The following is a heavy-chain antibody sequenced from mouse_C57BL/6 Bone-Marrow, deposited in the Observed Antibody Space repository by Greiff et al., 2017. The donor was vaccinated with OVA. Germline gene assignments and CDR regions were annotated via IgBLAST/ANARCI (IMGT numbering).Heavy chain of an antibody. D-gene: IGHD1-3*01. CDR3: TKVLAAFDV. CDR1: GFTFSSYA. Sequence: DVHLVESGEGLVKPGGSLKLSCAASGFTFSSYAMSWVRQTPEKRLEWVAYISSGGDYIYYADTVKGRFTISRDNARNTLYLQMSSLKSEDTAMYYCTKVLAAFDVWGTGTTVTGSS. J-gene: IGHJ1*03. V-gene: IGHV5-9-1*02. CDR2: ISSGGDYI.